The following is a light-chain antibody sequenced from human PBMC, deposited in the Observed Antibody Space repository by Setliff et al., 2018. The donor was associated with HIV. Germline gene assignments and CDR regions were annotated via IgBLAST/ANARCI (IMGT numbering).Light chain of an antibody. CDR2: DVS. V-gene: IGLV2-14*03. CDR1: SSYVGGYNY. J-gene: IGLJ1*01. CDR3: SSYTSSSTFYV. Sequence: QSALTQPASVSGSPGQSITISCTGTSSYVGGYNYVSWYQQHPGKAHKLMIYDVSNRPSGVSNRFSGSKSGNTASLTISGLQAEDEADYYCSSYTSSSTFYVFGTGTKVTVL.